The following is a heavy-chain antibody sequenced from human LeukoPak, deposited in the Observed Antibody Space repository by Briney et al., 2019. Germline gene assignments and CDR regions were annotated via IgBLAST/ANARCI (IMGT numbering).Heavy chain of an antibody. Sequence: GGSLRLSCAASGFIFSTYGMHWVRQAPGKGLEWVAFIRYDGRNKYYADSVKGRFTISRDNSKNTLYLQMNTLRAEDTAVYYCARDHLSSGSSPDYYYYYMDVWGKGTTVTISS. CDR3: ARDHLSSGSSPDYYYYYMDV. V-gene: IGHV3-30*02. CDR1: GFIFSTYG. CDR2: IRYDGRNK. J-gene: IGHJ6*03. D-gene: IGHD6-19*01.